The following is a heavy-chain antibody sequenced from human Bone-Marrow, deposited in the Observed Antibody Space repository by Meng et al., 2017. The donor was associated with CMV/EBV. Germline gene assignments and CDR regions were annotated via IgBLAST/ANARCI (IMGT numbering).Heavy chain of an antibody. Sequence: GGSLRLSCAASGFTFSTYAMHWVRQAPGKGLEWVAVTSYDGNNKYYADSVKGRFTISRDNSKNTLYLQMNSLRAEDTAVYYCARREVRFLEWLSPPRGGMDVWGQGTTVTVSS. V-gene: IGHV3-30*04. D-gene: IGHD3-3*01. CDR2: TSYDGNNK. J-gene: IGHJ6*02. CDR3: ARREVRFLEWLSPPRGGMDV. CDR1: GFTFSTYA.